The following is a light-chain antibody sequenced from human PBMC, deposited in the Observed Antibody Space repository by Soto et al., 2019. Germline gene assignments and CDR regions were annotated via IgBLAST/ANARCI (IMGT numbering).Light chain of an antibody. CDR2: STT. CDR1: TGXVTSGSS. V-gene: IGLV7-43*01. CDR3: ILSYGAAQPWV. Sequence: QAVVTQEPSLTVSPGGTVTLTCASSTGXVTSGSSANWFQQKPGQAPRSLIYSTTNKHSWTPARFSGSLLGGKAALTLSXXQPXDXAXXHCILSYGAAQPWVFGGGTKVTVL. J-gene: IGLJ3*02.